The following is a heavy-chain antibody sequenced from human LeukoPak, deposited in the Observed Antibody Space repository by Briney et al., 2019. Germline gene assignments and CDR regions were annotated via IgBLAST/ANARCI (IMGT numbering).Heavy chain of an antibody. V-gene: IGHV3-23*01. D-gene: IGHD2-2*01. CDR3: AKDRVTVVVPAAMDVIDY. CDR1: GFTFSSYA. CDR2: ISGSGGST. J-gene: IGHJ4*02. Sequence: PGGSLRLSCAASGFTFSSYAMSWVRQAPGKGLEWVSAISGSGGSTYYADSVKGRFTISRDNSKNTLYLQMNSLRAEDTAVYYCAKDRVTVVVPAAMDVIDYWGQGTLVTVSS.